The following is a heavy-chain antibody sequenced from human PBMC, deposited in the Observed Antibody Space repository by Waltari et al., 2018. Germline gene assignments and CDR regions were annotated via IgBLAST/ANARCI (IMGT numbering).Heavy chain of an antibody. J-gene: IGHJ6*02. V-gene: IGHV1-24*01. CDR1: GYTLPELS. CDR3: ATSGGISGWPYYYYGMDV. Sequence: QVQLVQSGAEVKKPGASVKVSCKVSGYTLPELSMHWVRQAPGKGLEWMGGFDPEDGETIYAQKFQGRVTMTEDTSTDTAYMELSSLRSEDTAVYYCATSGGISGWPYYYYGMDVWGQGTTVTVSS. CDR2: FDPEDGET. D-gene: IGHD6-19*01.